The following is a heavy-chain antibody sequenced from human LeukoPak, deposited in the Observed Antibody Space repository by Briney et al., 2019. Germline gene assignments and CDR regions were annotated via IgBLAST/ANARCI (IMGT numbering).Heavy chain of an antibody. CDR1: GLTGSHNY. CDR2: ISGSGGST. D-gene: IGHD1-26*01. V-gene: IGHV3-23*01. J-gene: IGHJ4*02. CDR3: AKSSPSPLGVGATDVREFDY. Sequence: PGGSLRLSCAASGLTGSHNYVSWVRQAPGKGLEWVSAISGSGGSTYYADSVKGRFTISRDNSKNTLYLQMNSLRAEDTAVYYCAKSSPSPLGVGATDVREFDYWGQGTLVTVSS.